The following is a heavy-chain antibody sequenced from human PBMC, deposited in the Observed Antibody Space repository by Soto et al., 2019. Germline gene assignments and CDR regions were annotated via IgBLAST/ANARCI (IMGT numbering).Heavy chain of an antibody. CDR3: ASWLKGPDSGNYYYGMDV. J-gene: IGHJ6*02. CDR1: GGAFSDYA. Sequence: QVQLVQSGAEVKKTGSSVKVSCKASGGAFSDYAFSWVRQAPGQGLEWLGGIMPIFRAPDYAQKFQGRVTITADEFTRTAYREMNSLRSEDTAVYYCASWLKGPDSGNYYYGMDVWGQGTTVTVS. CDR2: IMPIFRAP. V-gene: IGHV1-69*12. D-gene: IGHD3-22*01.